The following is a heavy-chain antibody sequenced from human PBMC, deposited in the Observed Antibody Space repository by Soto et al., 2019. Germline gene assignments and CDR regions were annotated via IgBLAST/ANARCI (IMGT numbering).Heavy chain of an antibody. D-gene: IGHD1-1*01. J-gene: IGHJ3*02. Sequence: PSETLSLTCAVYGGSFSGYYWSWIRQPPGKGLEWIGEINHSGSTNYNPSLKSRVTISVDTSKNQFSLKLSSVTAADTAVYYCARELDAFDIWGPGIMVTVSS. V-gene: IGHV4-34*01. CDR1: GGSFSGYY. CDR2: INHSGST. CDR3: ARELDAFDI.